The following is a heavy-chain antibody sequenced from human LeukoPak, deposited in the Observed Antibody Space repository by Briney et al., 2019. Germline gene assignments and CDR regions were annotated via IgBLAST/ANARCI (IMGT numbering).Heavy chain of an antibody. Sequence: GGSLRLSCAASGFTFSSYAMSWVRQAPGKGLEWVSAISGSGGSTYYADSVKGRFTISRDNSKNTLYLQMNSLRAEDTAAYYCAKDPSYYYDSSGYYRNWGQGTLVTVSS. J-gene: IGHJ4*02. D-gene: IGHD3-22*01. CDR2: ISGSGGST. CDR3: AKDPSYYYDSSGYYRN. CDR1: GFTFSSYA. V-gene: IGHV3-23*01.